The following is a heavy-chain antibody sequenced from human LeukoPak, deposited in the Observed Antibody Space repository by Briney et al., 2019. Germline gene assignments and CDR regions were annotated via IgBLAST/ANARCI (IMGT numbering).Heavy chain of an antibody. Sequence: PSETLSLTCTVSGGSISSGSYYWGWIRQPPGKGLEWIGSIYYSGSTYYNPSLKSRVTISVDTSKNQFSLKLSSVTAADTAVYYCARAGRGGYYYYMDVWGKGTTVTVSS. CDR3: ARAGRGGYYYYMDV. CDR2: IYYSGST. CDR1: GGSISSGSYY. J-gene: IGHJ6*03. V-gene: IGHV4-39*01. D-gene: IGHD1-26*01.